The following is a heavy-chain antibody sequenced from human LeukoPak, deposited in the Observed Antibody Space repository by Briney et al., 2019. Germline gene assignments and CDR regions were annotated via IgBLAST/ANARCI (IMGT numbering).Heavy chain of an antibody. CDR2: ISGSGGST. CDR1: GFTFSSYV. CDR3: ARDARGYSGYDYYYDYGRDF. Sequence: PGGSLSFSCAASGFTFSSYVRSWVRQAPGKGLEWVSSISGSGGSTYYADSVKGRFTISRDNSKNTLYLQMNSLRGEDTAVYYCARDARGYSGYDYYYDYGRDFWGQGTPVTVSS. J-gene: IGHJ6*02. D-gene: IGHD5-12*01. V-gene: IGHV3-23*01.